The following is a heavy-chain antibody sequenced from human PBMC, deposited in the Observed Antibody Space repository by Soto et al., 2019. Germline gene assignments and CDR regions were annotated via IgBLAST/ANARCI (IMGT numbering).Heavy chain of an antibody. CDR3: ASWPRYCSSTSCYTGYYYGMDV. CDR2: IIPIFGTA. Sequence: SVKVSCKASGGTFSSYAISWVRQAPGQGLEWMGGIIPIFGTANYAQKFQGRVTITADESASTAYMELSSLRSEDTAVYYCASWPRYCSSTSCYTGYYYGMDVWGQGTTVTVSS. V-gene: IGHV1-69*13. J-gene: IGHJ6*02. CDR1: GGTFSSYA. D-gene: IGHD2-2*02.